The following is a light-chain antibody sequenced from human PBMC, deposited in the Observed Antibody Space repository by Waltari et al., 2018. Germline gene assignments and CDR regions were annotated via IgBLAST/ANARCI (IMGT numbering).Light chain of an antibody. CDR1: RSNIENNA. J-gene: IGLJ2*01. CDR2: ADD. V-gene: IGLV1-36*01. CDR3: AAWDDSLKGVL. Sequence: QSVLTQTPSVSEAPRQRVTISCSGSRSNIENNAVNLYQQVPGKAPKLLVFADDLLPPGVSDRFSGSKSGTSASLAISGLRSEDEGVYFCAAWDDSLKGVLFGGGTKLTVL.